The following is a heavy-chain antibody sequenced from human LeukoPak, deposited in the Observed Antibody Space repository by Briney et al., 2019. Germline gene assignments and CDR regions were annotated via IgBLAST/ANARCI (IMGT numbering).Heavy chain of an antibody. CDR2: TVVGSGKK. J-gene: IGHJ6*03. CDR3: AAPRCMITIFCLTPESYYYTDV. Sequence: SGKVSCKAARFTFTSSAMQWGRQARGQRVGGRGWTVVGSGKKNYAQKFQERVTTTRDMSTSTAYMELSSLRSEDTALYYCAAPRCMITIFCLTPESYYYTDVWGKGTTVTMSS. CDR1: RFTFTSSA. D-gene: IGHD3-9*01. V-gene: IGHV1-58*02.